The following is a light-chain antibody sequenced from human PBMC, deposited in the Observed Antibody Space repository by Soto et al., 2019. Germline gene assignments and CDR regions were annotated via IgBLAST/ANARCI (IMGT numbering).Light chain of an antibody. J-gene: IGLJ1*01. CDR1: SSDVGIYDL. Sequence: QSALTQPASVSGSPGQSITISCTGTSSDVGIYDLVSWYQQHPGTAPKLLLYEGNKRPSGVSNRFSGSRSANTASLTISGLQAEDEADYYCCSNADSRTYVFGTGTKVTVL. CDR3: CSNADSRTYV. CDR2: EGN. V-gene: IGLV2-23*01.